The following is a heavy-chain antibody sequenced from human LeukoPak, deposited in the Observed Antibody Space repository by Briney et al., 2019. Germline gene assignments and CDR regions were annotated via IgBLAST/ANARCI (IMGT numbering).Heavy chain of an antibody. Sequence: PGGSLRLSCAASGLRFSTYSMNWVRQAPGEGLEWVSSISTTSSHIYYADSMKGRFTISRDNAKDSLYLQMNSLRAKDTAVYYCARGSMIVQRRDVFDIWGRGTMVTVSS. J-gene: IGHJ3*02. CDR3: ARGSMIVQRRDVFDI. CDR2: ISTTSSHI. CDR1: GLRFSTYS. D-gene: IGHD3-22*01. V-gene: IGHV3-21*01.